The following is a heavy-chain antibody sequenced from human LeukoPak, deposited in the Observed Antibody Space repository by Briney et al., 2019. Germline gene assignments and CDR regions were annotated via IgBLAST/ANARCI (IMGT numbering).Heavy chain of an antibody. CDR3: ARDGRGSGWELVFGDNYYFYMDV. CDR1: LGSVSSNTYF. CDR2: VSQSGRT. J-gene: IGHJ6*03. D-gene: IGHD4-23*01. Sequence: PSETLSLTCSVSLGSVSSNTYFWGWVRQPPGKGLEWIGSVSQSGRTHLHPSLKSRVTMSVDSSKNQFPLKLTSVTAADTAVYYCARDGRGSGWELVFGDNYYFYMDVWGRGTTVTVSS. V-gene: IGHV4-39*06.